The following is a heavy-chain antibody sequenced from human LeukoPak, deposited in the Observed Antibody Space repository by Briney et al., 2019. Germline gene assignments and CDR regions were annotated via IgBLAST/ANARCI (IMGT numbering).Heavy chain of an antibody. J-gene: IGHJ4*02. D-gene: IGHD3-22*01. CDR2: IYYSGST. V-gene: IGHV4-59*08. Sequence: SETLSLTCTVSGGSISSYYWSWIRQPPGKGLEWIGYIYYSGSTNYNPSLKSRVTISVDTSKNQFSLKLSSVTAADTAVYYCARLDYYDSSGYLDYWGQGTLVTVSS. CDR3: ARLDYYDSSGYLDY. CDR1: GGSISSYY.